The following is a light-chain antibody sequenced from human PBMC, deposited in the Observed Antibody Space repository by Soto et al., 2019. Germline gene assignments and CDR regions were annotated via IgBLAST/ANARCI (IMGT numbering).Light chain of an antibody. CDR2: TAS. V-gene: IGKV1-39*01. CDR3: QQTYTFPWT. Sequence: DIRMTQSPSSLSASVGDTVTITCRASQGISDYLSWFQHKPGEAPKLLIYTASSLQGGVPLRFSGAGSRTDFSPTISGLQPEDSATYYCQQTYTFPWTFGQGTKVDI. J-gene: IGKJ1*01. CDR1: QGISDY.